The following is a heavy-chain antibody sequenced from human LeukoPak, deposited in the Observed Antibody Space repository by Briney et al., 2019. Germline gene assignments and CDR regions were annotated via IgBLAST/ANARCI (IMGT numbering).Heavy chain of an antibody. CDR1: GGSISSYY. J-gene: IGHJ5*02. CDR2: IYYSGST. Sequence: SETLSLTCTVSGGSISSYYWSWLRQPPGKGLEWIGCIYYSGSTNYNPSLKSRVTISVDTSKNQFSLKLSSVTAADSAVYYCARSLGYSWFDRWGQGTLVTVSS. V-gene: IGHV4-59*01. CDR3: ARSLGYSWFDR. D-gene: IGHD3-16*01.